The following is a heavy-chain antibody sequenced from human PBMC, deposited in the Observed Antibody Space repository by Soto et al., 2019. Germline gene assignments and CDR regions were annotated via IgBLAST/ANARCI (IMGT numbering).Heavy chain of an antibody. CDR1: GFTFSSYA. Sequence: LRLSCAASGFTFSSYAMHWVRQAPGKGLEWVAVISYDGSNKYYADSVKGRFTISRDNSKNTLYLQMNSLRAEDTAVYYCARVDREWALPPDYWGQGTLVTVSS. CDR2: ISYDGSNK. CDR3: ARVDREWALPPDY. V-gene: IGHV3-30-3*01. D-gene: IGHD1-26*01. J-gene: IGHJ4*02.